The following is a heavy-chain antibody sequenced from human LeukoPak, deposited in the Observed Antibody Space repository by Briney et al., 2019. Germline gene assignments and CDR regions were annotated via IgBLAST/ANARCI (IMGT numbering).Heavy chain of an antibody. Sequence: PGGSLRLSCAASGFTFSSYSMNWVRQAPGKGLEWVSYISSSSSTIYYADSVKGRFTISRDNAKNSLYLQMNSLRDEDTAVYYCARGTAYYYDSSGYYYSGTIDYWGQGTLVTVSP. CDR1: GFTFSSYS. V-gene: IGHV3-48*02. CDR2: ISSSSSTI. D-gene: IGHD3-22*01. CDR3: ARGTAYYYDSSGYYYSGTIDY. J-gene: IGHJ4*02.